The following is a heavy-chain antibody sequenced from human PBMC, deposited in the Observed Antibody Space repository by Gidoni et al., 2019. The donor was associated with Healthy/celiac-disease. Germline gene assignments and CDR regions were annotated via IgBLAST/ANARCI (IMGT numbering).Heavy chain of an antibody. D-gene: IGHD6-19*01. CDR3: ARERIAVAGTYYYYYGMDV. Sequence: QVQLVQSGAEVKKPGSSVKVSCKASGGTFSSYSISWVRQAPGQGLEWMGGIIPIFGTANYAQKFQGRVTITADKSTSTAYMELSSLRSEDTAVYYCARERIAVAGTYYYYYGMDVWGQGTTVTVSS. V-gene: IGHV1-69*06. J-gene: IGHJ6*02. CDR2: IIPIFGTA. CDR1: GGTFSSYS.